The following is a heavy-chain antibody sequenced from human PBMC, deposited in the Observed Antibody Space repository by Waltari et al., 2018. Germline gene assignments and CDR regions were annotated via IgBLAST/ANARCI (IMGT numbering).Heavy chain of an antibody. V-gene: IGHV4-39*01. J-gene: IGHJ5*01. D-gene: IGHD3-10*01. CDR3: ARLVGTMVRGVRTRIDS. CDR2: VYYSGSI. CDR1: GDSISRDPHY. Sequence: QPHLQESGPGLVNPSETLSLTCHVSGDSISRDPHYWGWIRQPPGRRLEWIGTVYYSGSIYYNPFLKNRITVSVDTSKNQFSLKMTYVTAADTAIYYCARLVGTMVRGVRTRIDSWGRGIWVTVSS.